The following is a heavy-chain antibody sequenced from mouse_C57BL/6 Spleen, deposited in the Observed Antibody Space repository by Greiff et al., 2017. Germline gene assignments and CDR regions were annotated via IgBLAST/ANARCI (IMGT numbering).Heavy chain of an antibody. J-gene: IGHJ2*01. CDR1: GYTFTSYG. CDR3: ARSELGGNYFDY. V-gene: IGHV1-81*01. Sequence: VQRVESGAELARPGASVKLSCKASGYTFTSYGISWVKQRTGQGLEWIGEIYPRSGNTYYNEKFKGKATLTADKSSSTAYMELRSLTSEDSAVYFCARSELGGNYFDYWGQGTTLTVSS. CDR2: IYPRSGNT. D-gene: IGHD4-1*01.